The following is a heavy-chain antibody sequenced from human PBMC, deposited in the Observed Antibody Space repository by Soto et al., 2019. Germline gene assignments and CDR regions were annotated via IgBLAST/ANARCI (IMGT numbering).Heavy chain of an antibody. CDR1: GYSFTSYW. D-gene: IGHD6-13*01. Sequence: GESLKISCKGSGYSFTSYWISWVRQMPGKGLEWMGRIDPSDSYTNYSPSFQGHVTISADKSISTAYLQWSSLKASDTAMYYCARLGAPELSSWYESDAFDIWGQGTMVTVSS. J-gene: IGHJ3*02. CDR3: ARLGAPELSSWYESDAFDI. V-gene: IGHV5-10-1*01. CDR2: IDPSDSYT.